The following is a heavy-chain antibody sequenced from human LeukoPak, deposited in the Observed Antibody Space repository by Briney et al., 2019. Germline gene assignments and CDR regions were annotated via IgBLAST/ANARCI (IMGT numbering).Heavy chain of an antibody. D-gene: IGHD6-19*01. V-gene: IGHV4-61*02. J-gene: IGHJ4*02. CDR1: GGSISSGAYY. CDR2: VYTSGST. CDR3: ASEDLGVAGPFAY. Sequence: SQTLSLTCTVSGGSISSGAYYWSWIRQPAGKGLEWIGRVYTSGSTNYNPSLKSRVTISVDTSKNQFSLEVNSVTAADTAVYYCASEDLGVAGPFAYWGQGTLVTVSS.